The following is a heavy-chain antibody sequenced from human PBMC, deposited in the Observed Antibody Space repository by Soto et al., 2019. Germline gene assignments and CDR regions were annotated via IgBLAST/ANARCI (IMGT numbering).Heavy chain of an antibody. J-gene: IGHJ4*02. CDR1: GYTFISYA. Sequence: GASVKVSCKASGYTFISYAIHWVRQAPGQRLEWMGWINAGNGNTKYSQKFQGRVTITRDTSASTAYMELTSLRSEDTAVYYCARELRGLYYFDYWGQGTLVTVS. V-gene: IGHV1-3*01. D-gene: IGHD3-10*01. CDR3: ARELRGLYYFDY. CDR2: INAGNGNT.